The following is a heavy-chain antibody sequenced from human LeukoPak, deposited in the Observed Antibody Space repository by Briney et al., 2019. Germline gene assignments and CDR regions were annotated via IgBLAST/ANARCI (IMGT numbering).Heavy chain of an antibody. V-gene: IGHV3-48*01. D-gene: IGHD3-22*01. CDR1: GFTFSGYS. Sequence: GGSLRLSCAASGFTFSGYSMHWVRQAPGKGLEWVSYISSSSSTIYYADSVKGRFTISRDNAKNSLFLQMNSLRAEDTAVYYCARADSGYTNWFDPWGQGTLVTVSS. J-gene: IGHJ5*02. CDR3: ARADSGYTNWFDP. CDR2: ISSSSSTI.